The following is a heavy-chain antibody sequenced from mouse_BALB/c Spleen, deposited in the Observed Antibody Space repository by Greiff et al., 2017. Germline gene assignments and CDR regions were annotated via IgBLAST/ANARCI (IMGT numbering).Heavy chain of an antibody. D-gene: IGHD2-10*02. J-gene: IGHJ4*01. CDR2: ISSGSSTI. CDR3: ARGYGNYPYAMDY. V-gene: IGHV5-17*02. Sequence: EVKLEESGGGLVQPGGSRKLSCAASGFTFSSFGMHWVRQAPEKGLEWVAYISSGSSTIYYADTVKGRFTISRDNPKNTLFLQMTSLRSEDTAMYYCARGYGNYPYAMDYWGQGTSVTVSS. CDR1: GFTFSSFG.